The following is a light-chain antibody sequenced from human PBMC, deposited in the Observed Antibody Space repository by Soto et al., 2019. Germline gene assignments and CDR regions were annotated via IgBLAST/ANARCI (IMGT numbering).Light chain of an antibody. V-gene: IGKV3-20*01. CDR2: TTS. CDR1: QVVTSNY. CDR3: QQYGGSPWT. Sequence: EIVLTQSPGSPSLSPGERATLSCRASQVVTSNYLAWYQQKPGQAPRLLIYTTSSRATGVPERFSGSGSGTDFTLTISRLEPEDSAVYYCQQYGGSPWTFGQGTKVEIK. J-gene: IGKJ1*01.